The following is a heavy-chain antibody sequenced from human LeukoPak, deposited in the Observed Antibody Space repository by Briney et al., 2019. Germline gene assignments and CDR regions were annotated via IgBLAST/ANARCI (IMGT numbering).Heavy chain of an antibody. CDR3: ARFRTWGDKAFDY. D-gene: IGHD2-21*02. CDR2: IYYSGST. J-gene: IGHJ4*02. Sequence: PSETLSLTCTVSGGSISSSYYYWGWIRQPPGKGLEWIGSIYYSGSTYYNPSLKSRVTISVDTSKNQFSLKLRSVTAADTAVYYCARFRTWGDKAFDYWGQGTLVTVSS. CDR1: GGSISSSYYY. V-gene: IGHV4-39*01.